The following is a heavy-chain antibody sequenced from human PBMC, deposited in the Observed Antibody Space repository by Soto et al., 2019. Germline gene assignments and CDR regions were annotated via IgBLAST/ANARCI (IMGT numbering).Heavy chain of an antibody. CDR1: GGSISSYY. J-gene: IGHJ4*02. CDR2: IYYSGST. CDR3: ARRTRPGYCSSTSCRDYYFAY. D-gene: IGHD2-2*01. Sequence: SETLSLTCTVSGGSISSYYWSWIRQPPGKGLEWIGYIYYSGSTNYNPSLKSRVTISVDTSKSQFSLKLSSVTAADTAVYYCARRTRPGYCSSTSCRDYYFAYWGQGTLVTVSS. V-gene: IGHV4-59*01.